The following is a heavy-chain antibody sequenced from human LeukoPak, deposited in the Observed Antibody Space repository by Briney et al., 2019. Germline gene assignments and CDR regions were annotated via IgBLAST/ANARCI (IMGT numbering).Heavy chain of an antibody. CDR3: ARDKSYGDSEDY. CDR2: IIQDGSQK. CDR1: GFTFSTYW. J-gene: IGHJ4*02. Sequence: GGSLRLSCTASGFTFSTYWMSWVRQAPGKGLGWVANIIQDGSQKYYVDSVKGRFTISRDNAKNSLYLQMNSLRAEDTAVYYCARDKSYGDSEDYWGQGTLVTVSS. V-gene: IGHV3-7*05. D-gene: IGHD4-17*01.